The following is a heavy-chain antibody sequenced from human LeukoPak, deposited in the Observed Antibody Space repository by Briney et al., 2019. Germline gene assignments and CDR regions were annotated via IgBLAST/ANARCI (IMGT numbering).Heavy chain of an antibody. V-gene: IGHV3-23*01. Sequence: GGSLPLSCAASGFTFSSYAMSWVRQATGKGLEWVSAISGSGGSIHYADSVKSRLTISRDNTKNTLYLQKNSLRAEYTPVYYCAKDLFRGITMLRGVIIIDYWGQGTLVTVSS. J-gene: IGHJ4*02. CDR1: GFTFSSYA. CDR2: ISGSGGSI. D-gene: IGHD3-10*01. CDR3: AKDLFRGITMLRGVIIIDY.